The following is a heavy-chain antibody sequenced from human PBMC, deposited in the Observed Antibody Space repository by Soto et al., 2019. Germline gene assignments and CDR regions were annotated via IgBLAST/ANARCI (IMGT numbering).Heavy chain of an antibody. CDR3: ARAVGAGYYYYYYGMDV. Sequence: SVKVSCKASGGTFSSYAISWVRQAPGQGLEWMGGIIPIFGTANYAQKFQGRVTITADESTSTAYMELSSLGSEDTAVYYCARAVGAGYYYYYYGMDVWGQGTTVTVSS. CDR1: GGTFSSYA. J-gene: IGHJ6*02. CDR2: IIPIFGTA. D-gene: IGHD2-15*01. V-gene: IGHV1-69*13.